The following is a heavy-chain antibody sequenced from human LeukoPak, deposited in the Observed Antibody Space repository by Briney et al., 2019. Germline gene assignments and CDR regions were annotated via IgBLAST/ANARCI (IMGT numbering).Heavy chain of an antibody. V-gene: IGHV3-23*01. CDR2: ILGSGGST. J-gene: IGHJ4*02. CDR3: AKWGDYDVLTGYYVPDY. D-gene: IGHD3-9*01. Sequence: GTSLRLSCAASGFTFSNYAMSWVRQAPGKGLEWVSAILGSGGSTYYADSVKGRFTVSRDNSKSTLYLQMNSLRAEDTALYYCAKWGDYDVLTGYYVPDYWGQGTLVTVSS. CDR1: GFTFSNYA.